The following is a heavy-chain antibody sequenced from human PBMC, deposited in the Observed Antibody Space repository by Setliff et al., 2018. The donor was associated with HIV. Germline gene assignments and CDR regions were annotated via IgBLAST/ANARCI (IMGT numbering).Heavy chain of an antibody. V-gene: IGHV3-23*01. Sequence: GGSLRLSCTAPGSTFNFFAVSWVRRAPGKGLEWISGISGCGSGSRTDYVDSVKGRFTISRDNSKNTLYLQLNSLRPEYTAIYYCAKDYLSRRVVAATPTHTEYWGQGTLVTVSS. CDR1: GSTFNFFA. D-gene: IGHD2-15*01. CDR3: AKDYLSRRVVAATPTHTEY. J-gene: IGHJ4*02. CDR2: ISGCGSGSRT.